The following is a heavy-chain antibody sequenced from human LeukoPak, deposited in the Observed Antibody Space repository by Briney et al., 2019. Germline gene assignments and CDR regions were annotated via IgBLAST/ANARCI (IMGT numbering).Heavy chain of an antibody. J-gene: IGHJ4*02. CDR2: INPNSGGT. Sequence: ASVKVSCKASGYTFTGYYMHWVRQAPGQGLEWMGWINPNSGGTNYAQKFRGRVTMTRDTSISTAYMELSRLRSDDTAVYYCARAPTLYSSSWYSDYWGQGTLVTVSS. CDR1: GYTFTGYY. D-gene: IGHD6-13*01. V-gene: IGHV1-2*02. CDR3: ARAPTLYSSSWYSDY.